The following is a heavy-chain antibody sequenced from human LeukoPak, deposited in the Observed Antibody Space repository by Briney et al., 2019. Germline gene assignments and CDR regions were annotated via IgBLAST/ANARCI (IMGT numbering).Heavy chain of an antibody. CDR2: IKQDGSEK. CDR1: RFTFSSYW. Sequence: AGGSLRLSCAASRFTFSSYWMGWVRQAPGKGLEWVANIKQDGSEKYYVDSVKGRFTISRDNAENSVYLQMNSLRAEDTAVYYWASLMRYSYDSGGYFDYWGQGTLVTVSS. CDR3: ASLMRYSYDSGGYFDY. D-gene: IGHD3-22*01. J-gene: IGHJ4*02. V-gene: IGHV3-7*05.